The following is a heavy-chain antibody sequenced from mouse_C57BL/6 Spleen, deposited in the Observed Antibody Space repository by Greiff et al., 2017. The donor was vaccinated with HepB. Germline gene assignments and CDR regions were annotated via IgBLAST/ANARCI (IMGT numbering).Heavy chain of an antibody. Sequence: DVQLQESGPGLVKPSQSLSLTCSVTGYSITSGYYWNWIRQFPGNKLEWMGYISYDGSNNYNPSLKNRISITRDTSKNQFFLKLNSVTTEDTATYYCALTGTEGYFDYWGQGTTLTVSS. CDR3: ALTGTEGYFDY. CDR1: GYSITSGYY. J-gene: IGHJ2*01. CDR2: ISYDGSN. D-gene: IGHD4-1*01. V-gene: IGHV3-6*01.